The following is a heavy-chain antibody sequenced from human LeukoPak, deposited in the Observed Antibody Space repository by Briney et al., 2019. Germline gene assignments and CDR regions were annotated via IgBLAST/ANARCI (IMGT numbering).Heavy chain of an antibody. V-gene: IGHV4-59*12. D-gene: IGHD4-23*01. J-gene: IGHJ2*01. CDR3: ARDRRYGGNSYWYFDL. CDR2: IYYSGST. Sequence: SETLSLTCTVSGGSISSYYWSWIRQPPGKGLEWSGYIYYSGSTNYNPSLKSRVTISVDTSKNQFSVELSSVTAADTAVYYCARDRRYGGNSYWYFDLWGRGTLVTVSS. CDR1: GGSISSYY.